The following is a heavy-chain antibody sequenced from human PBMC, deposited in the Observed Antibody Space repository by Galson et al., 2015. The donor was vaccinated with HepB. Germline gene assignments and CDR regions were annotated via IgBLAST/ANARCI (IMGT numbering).Heavy chain of an antibody. CDR1: GFTFSSHT. CDR2: ISSDGSAE. J-gene: IGHJ4*02. V-gene: IGHV3-30-3*01. D-gene: IGHD2-2*02. CDR3: VRGNQYLNDY. Sequence: SLRLSCAASGFTFSSHTMHWVRQAPGKGLEWVTLISSDGSAEHYADSVRGRFTISGDNSKSTLYMQMNSLRPEDTALYFCVRGNQYLNDYWGQGTLVTVSS.